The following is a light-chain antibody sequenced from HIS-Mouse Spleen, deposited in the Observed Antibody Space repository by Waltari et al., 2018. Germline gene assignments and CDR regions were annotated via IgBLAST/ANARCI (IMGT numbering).Light chain of an antibody. CDR1: SSDVGGYNY. CDR2: DVS. V-gene: IGLV2-11*01. J-gene: IGLJ2*01. CDR3: CSYAGSYTLV. Sequence: QSALTQPRSVSGSPGQSVTISCTGTSSDVGGYNYVSWYQQHPGKAPKRMIYDVSKRPSGVLDRFSRPKSGNTASLTISGLQAEDEADYYCCSYAGSYTLVFGGGTKLTVL.